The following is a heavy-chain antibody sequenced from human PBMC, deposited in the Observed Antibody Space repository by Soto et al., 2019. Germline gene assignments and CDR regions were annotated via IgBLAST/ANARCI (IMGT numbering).Heavy chain of an antibody. CDR3: ARGTGYYYYYYMDV. Sequence: GGSLRLSCAASGFTFSSYSMNWVRQAPGKGLEWVSYISSDSSTIYYADSVKGRFTVSRDNAKNSLYLQMNSLRVEGTAVYYCARGTGYYYYYYMDVWGKGTTVTVSS. V-gene: IGHV3-48*01. CDR1: GFTFSSYS. CDR2: ISSDSSTI. J-gene: IGHJ6*03. D-gene: IGHD3-10*01.